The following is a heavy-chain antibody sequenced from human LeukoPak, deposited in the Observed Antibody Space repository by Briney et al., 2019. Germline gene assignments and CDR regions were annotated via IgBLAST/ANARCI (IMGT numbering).Heavy chain of an antibody. CDR3: AKGVDTAMVSFDY. D-gene: IGHD5-18*01. V-gene: IGHV3-33*06. CDR2: IWYDGSNK. CDR1: GFTFSSYG. Sequence: GRSLRLSCAASGFTFSSYGMHWVRQAPGKGLEWVAVIWYDGSNKYYADSVKGRFTISRDNSKNTLYLQMNSLRAEDTAVYYCAKGVDTAMVSFDYWGQGTLVTVSS. J-gene: IGHJ4*02.